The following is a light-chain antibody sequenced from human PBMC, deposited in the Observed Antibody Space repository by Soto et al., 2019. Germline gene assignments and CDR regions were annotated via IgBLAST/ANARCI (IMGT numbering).Light chain of an antibody. CDR1: QSVSSAL. J-gene: IGKJ4*01. Sequence: EIVLTQSPDTLSLSPGERATLSCRASQSVSSALLAWYQQKPGQAPRLLIYRASTRDTGIPDRFTGSRSGTDFTLTISRLEPEDFAVYYCQQYESSPLTFGGGTKVEIK. CDR2: RAS. V-gene: IGKV3-20*01. CDR3: QQYESSPLT.